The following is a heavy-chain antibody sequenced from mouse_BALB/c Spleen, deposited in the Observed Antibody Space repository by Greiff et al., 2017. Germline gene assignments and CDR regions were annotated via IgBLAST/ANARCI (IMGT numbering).Heavy chain of an antibody. CDR3: ARQLRFYYFDY. D-gene: IGHD1-1*01. Sequence: ESGGGLVKPGGSLKLSCAASGFAFSSYDMSWVRQTPEKRLEWVAYISSGGGSTYYPDTVKGRFTISRDNAKNTLYLQMSSLKSEDTAMYYCARQLRFYYFDYWGQGTTLTVSS. CDR1: GFAFSSYD. J-gene: IGHJ2*01. CDR2: ISSGGGST. V-gene: IGHV5-12-1*01.